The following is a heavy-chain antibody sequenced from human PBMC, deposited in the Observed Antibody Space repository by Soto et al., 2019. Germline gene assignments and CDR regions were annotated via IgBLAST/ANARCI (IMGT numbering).Heavy chain of an antibody. CDR3: AKDQTDVLRFLEWLLYEDY. CDR2: IGGSGAST. Sequence: EVQLLESGGGLVQPGGSLRLSCAASGFTFINYAMSWVRQAPGKGLEWVSTIGGSGASTYYADSVKGRFTISRVNSKNTLYLQMNSLRSEDTAVYYCAKDQTDVLRFLEWLLYEDYWGQGTLVTVSS. V-gene: IGHV3-23*01. CDR1: GFTFINYA. D-gene: IGHD3-3*01. J-gene: IGHJ4*02.